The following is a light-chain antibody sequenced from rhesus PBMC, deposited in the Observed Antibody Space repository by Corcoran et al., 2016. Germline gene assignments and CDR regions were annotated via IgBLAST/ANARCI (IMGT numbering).Light chain of an antibody. CDR2: EVS. Sequence: QAALTQSPSVSGSPGQSVTISCTGTSSDIGAYNRVSWYQHHPGKAPKLMIYEVSKRPSGVSDRFSGSKSGNTASLTISGLQAEDEADYYCGSYASSSPGLFGGGTRLTVL. CDR3: GSYASSSPGL. CDR1: SSDIGAYNR. V-gene: IGLV2-13*02. J-gene: IGLJ2*01.